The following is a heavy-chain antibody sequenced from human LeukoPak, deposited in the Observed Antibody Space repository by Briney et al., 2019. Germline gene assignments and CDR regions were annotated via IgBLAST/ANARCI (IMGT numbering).Heavy chain of an antibody. D-gene: IGHD3-3*01. V-gene: IGHV4-34*01. CDR3: ARGAKYYDFWSGYSDAFDI. CDR2: INHSGST. CDR1: GGSFSGYY. Sequence: SETLSLTCAVYGGSFSGYYWSWIRQPPGKGLEWIGEINHSGSTNHNPSLKSRVTISVDTSKNQFSLKLSSVTAADTAVYYCARGAKYYDFWSGYSDAFDIWGQGTMVTVSS. J-gene: IGHJ3*02.